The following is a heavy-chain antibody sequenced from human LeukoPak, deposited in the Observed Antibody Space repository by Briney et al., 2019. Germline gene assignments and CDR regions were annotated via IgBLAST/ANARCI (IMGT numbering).Heavy chain of an antibody. J-gene: IGHJ6*02. D-gene: IGHD3-22*01. Sequence: GGSLRLSCAASGFTFSSYWMHWVRQGPGKGLVWVSRINSDGSTTRYADSVKGRFTISRDNAKNTLYLQMNSLRAEDTAVYYCARSHYYDSSNFYYYYGMDVWGQVTTVTVSS. V-gene: IGHV3-74*01. CDR3: ARSHYYDSSNFYYYYGMDV. CDR1: GFTFSSYW. CDR2: INSDGSTT.